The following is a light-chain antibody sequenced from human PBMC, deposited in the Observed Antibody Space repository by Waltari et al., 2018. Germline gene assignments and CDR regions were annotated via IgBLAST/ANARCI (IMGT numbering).Light chain of an antibody. CDR1: SRSVSSTYY. CDR3: VLFMDSGWV. V-gene: IGLV8-61*01. Sequence: VVSQEPSFSVSPGSTVQLTFLLLSRSVSSTYYPSWYHQTPGQAPRTLIYSTNTRSSGVPDRFSGSILGHKAPLTITGAQADDESDYYCVLFMDSGWVFGGGTKLTVL. J-gene: IGLJ3*02. CDR2: STN.